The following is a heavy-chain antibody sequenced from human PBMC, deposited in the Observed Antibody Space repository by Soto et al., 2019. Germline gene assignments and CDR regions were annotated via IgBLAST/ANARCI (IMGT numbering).Heavy chain of an antibody. CDR1: GYTFTSYY. D-gene: IGHD3-10*01. V-gene: IGHV1-46*01. CDR3: ASMVRGVIIQSYYYGMDV. Sequence: QVQLVQSGAEVKKPGASVKVSCKASGYTFTSYYMHWVRQAPGQGLEWMGIINPSGGSTSYAQKFPGRVTMTRDTSTSTVYMELSSLRSEDTAVYYCASMVRGVIIQSYYYGMDVWGQGTTVTVSS. J-gene: IGHJ6*02. CDR2: INPSGGST.